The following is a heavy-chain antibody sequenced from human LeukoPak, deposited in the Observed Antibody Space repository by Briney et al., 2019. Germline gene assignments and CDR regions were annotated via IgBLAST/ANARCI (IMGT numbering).Heavy chain of an antibody. J-gene: IGHJ3*02. Sequence: TGGSLRLSCAASGFTFSNYNMNWVRQPPGKGLEWVSSISSSSSYIYYADSVKGRFTISRDNAKHSLYLQMNSLGAEDTAVYDCARDSRFAFDIWGQGTMVTVSS. CDR3: ARDSRFAFDI. CDR2: ISSSSSYI. CDR1: GFTFSNYN. V-gene: IGHV3-21*01. D-gene: IGHD3-16*01.